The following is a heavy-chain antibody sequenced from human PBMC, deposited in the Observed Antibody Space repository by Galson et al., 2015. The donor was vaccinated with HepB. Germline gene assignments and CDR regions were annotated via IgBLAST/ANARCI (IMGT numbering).Heavy chain of an antibody. J-gene: IGHJ4*02. CDR2: ISAYNGNTNT. Sequence: SVKVSCKASGYTFTDFGISWVRQAPGQGLEWMGWISAYNGNTNTNYAQKFQGRVTMTTDTSTSTAYMELRSLGSDDTAVYYCTRDLGGSNDYWGQGTLVTVSS. D-gene: IGHD3-16*01. V-gene: IGHV1-18*04. CDR1: GYTFTDFG. CDR3: TRDLGGSNDY.